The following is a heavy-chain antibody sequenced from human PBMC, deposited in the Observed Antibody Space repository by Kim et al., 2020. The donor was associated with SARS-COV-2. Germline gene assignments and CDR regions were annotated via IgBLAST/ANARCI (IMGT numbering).Heavy chain of an antibody. Sequence: KGRATITRDNAQNSLYLQLNSLGAEDTAVYYCARVLGGVYNNWFDTWGQGTLVTVSS. V-gene: IGHV3-48*03. J-gene: IGHJ5*02. D-gene: IGHD3-16*01. CDR3: ARVLGGVYNNWFDT.